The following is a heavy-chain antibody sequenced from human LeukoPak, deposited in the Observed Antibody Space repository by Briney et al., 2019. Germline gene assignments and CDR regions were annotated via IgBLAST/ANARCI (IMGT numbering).Heavy chain of an antibody. CDR1: GYILTTHW. CDR2: IHPGNSDT. CDR3: ALTTIRTSFDV. V-gene: IGHV5-51*01. D-gene: IGHD5-24*01. Sequence: GESLKISCKGSGYILTTHWIAWVRQMAGKGLEWMGFIHPGNSDTRYSPSFQGQVTISADKSISTAYLQWSSLKASDTAMYYCALTTIRTSFDVWGQGTMVTASA. J-gene: IGHJ3*01.